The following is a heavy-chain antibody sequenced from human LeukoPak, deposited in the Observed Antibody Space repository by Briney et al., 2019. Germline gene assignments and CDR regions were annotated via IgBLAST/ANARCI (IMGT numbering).Heavy chain of an antibody. J-gene: IGHJ3*02. CDR2: IIPIFGTA. V-gene: IGHV1-69*13. CDR3: ASWSDYYDSSGYYYAPDDAFDI. D-gene: IGHD3-22*01. Sequence: ASVKVSCKASGGTFSSYAISWVRQAPGQGLEWMGGIIPIFGTANYAQKFQGRVTITADESTSTAYMELSSLRSEDTAVYYCASWSDYYDSSGYYYAPDDAFDIWGQGTMSPSLQ. CDR1: GGTFSSYA.